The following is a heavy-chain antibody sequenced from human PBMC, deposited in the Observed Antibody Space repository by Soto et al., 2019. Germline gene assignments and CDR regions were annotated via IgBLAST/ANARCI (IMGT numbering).Heavy chain of an antibody. CDR3: AREKSSSRPYYYYYYGMDV. V-gene: IGHV3-33*01. CDR1: GFTFSSYG. D-gene: IGHD6-6*01. CDR2: IWYDGSNK. Sequence: SLRLSCAASGFTFSSYGMHWVRQAPGKGLEWVAVIWYDGSNKYYADSVKGRFTISRDNSKNTLYLQMNSLRAEDTTVYYCAREKSSSRPYYYYYYGMDVWGQGTTVTVSS. J-gene: IGHJ6*02.